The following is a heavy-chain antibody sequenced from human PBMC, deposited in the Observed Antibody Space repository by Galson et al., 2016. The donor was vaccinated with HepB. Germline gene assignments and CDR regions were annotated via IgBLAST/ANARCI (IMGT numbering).Heavy chain of an antibody. CDR1: GDTFTGYY. J-gene: IGHJ3*02. CDR2: LSANSGAT. D-gene: IGHD6-25*01. Sequence: SGDTFTGYYIHWVRQAPGQVLEWMAWLSANSGATNYAQKFQGWVTMTRDTSISTAYMELTSLTSDATAIYYCATSTGYRSGWGAFDIWGQGTMVTVSS. V-gene: IGHV1-2*04. CDR3: ATSTGYRSGWGAFDI.